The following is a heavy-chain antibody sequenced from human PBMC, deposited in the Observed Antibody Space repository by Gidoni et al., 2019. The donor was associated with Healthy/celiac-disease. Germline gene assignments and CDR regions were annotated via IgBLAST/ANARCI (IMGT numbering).Heavy chain of an antibody. V-gene: IGHV5-51*01. CDR3: ARQNDIGVWSGYYNGFDY. J-gene: IGHJ4*02. CDR2: TYPGDSDT. CDR1: GSSFTSYW. Sequence: EVQLVQSGAELKKPGESLKISCKGSGSSFTSYWIGWVRQMPGKGLEWMGITYPGDSDTRYSPSFQGQVTISADKSISTAYLQWSSLKASDTAMYYCARQNDIGVWSGYYNGFDYWGQGTLVTVSS. D-gene: IGHD3-3*01.